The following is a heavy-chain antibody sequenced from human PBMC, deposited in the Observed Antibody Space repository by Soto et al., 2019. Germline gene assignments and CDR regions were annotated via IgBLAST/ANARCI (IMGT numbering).Heavy chain of an antibody. CDR1: GFPFSDYG. V-gene: IGHV3-33*01. CDR3: ARELEYYGYYGLDV. Sequence: QVQLVESGGGVVQPGKSLRLSCEVSGFPFSDYGMHWVRQAPGKGLEWVAVLWRDGGNSFYADSVRGRFTVSRDTSKNTLYLEMESLRGDDTAVYYCARELEYYGYYGLDVWGQGTTVIVSS. CDR2: LWRDGGNS. D-gene: IGHD6-6*01. J-gene: IGHJ6*02.